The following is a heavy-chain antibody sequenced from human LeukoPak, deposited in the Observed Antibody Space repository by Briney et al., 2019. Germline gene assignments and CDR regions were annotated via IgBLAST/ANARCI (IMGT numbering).Heavy chain of an antibody. CDR1: GFTFSSFA. CDR2: INSNGDIT. V-gene: IGHV3-64D*09. J-gene: IGHJ4*02. CDR3: VKSPHASSSYFDY. D-gene: IGHD6-13*01. Sequence: GGPLRLSCSASGFTFSSFAMHWVRQAPGKGLEYVSAINSNGDITDYADSVKGRFTISRDNSKNTLYLQMSSLRAEDTAIYYCVKSPHASSSYFDYWGQGTLVTVSS.